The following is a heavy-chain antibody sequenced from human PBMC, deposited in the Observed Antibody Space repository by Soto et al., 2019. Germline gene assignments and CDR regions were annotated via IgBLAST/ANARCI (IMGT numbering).Heavy chain of an antibody. V-gene: IGHV3-48*02. CDR1: GFTFSGYS. D-gene: IGHD4-17*01. CDR2: ISSSSSII. Sequence: GGSLRLSCAASGFTFSGYSMSWVRQAPGKGLEWVSYISSSSSIIYDADSVKGRFTISRDNAKNSLYLQMNSLRDEDTSVYYCARDRLNDYGDSIFDYWGQGTLVTVSS. CDR3: ARDRLNDYGDSIFDY. J-gene: IGHJ4*02.